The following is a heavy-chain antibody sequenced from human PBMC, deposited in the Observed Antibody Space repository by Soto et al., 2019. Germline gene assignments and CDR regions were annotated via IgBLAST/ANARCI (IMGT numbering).Heavy chain of an antibody. CDR3: ARSKRSYDILTGYYLGAFDI. Sequence: GGSLRLSCAASGFTFSSYWMSWVRQAPGKGLEWVANIKQDGSEKYYVDSVKGRFTISRDNAKNSLYLQMNSLRAEDTAVYYCARSKRSYDILTGYYLGAFDIWGQGTMVTVSS. D-gene: IGHD3-9*01. V-gene: IGHV3-7*01. CDR1: GFTFSSYW. J-gene: IGHJ3*02. CDR2: IKQDGSEK.